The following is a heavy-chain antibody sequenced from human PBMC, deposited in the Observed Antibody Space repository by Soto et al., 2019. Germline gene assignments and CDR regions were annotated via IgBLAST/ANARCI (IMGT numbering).Heavy chain of an antibody. Sequence: QVQLEQSGAEVKKPGSSVKVSCKASGGIFKTDAVAWVRQAPGQGLEWVGGITPLYGTANYAQKFQGRVTSTAAKSTGAAYMEVRSLRAADTAVYYCVRDLTLGYRSGGDGFDVWGQGTMVTVSS. D-gene: IGHD5-18*01. V-gene: IGHV1-69*06. J-gene: IGHJ3*01. CDR1: GGIFKTDA. CDR2: ITPLYGTA. CDR3: VRDLTLGYRSGGDGFDV.